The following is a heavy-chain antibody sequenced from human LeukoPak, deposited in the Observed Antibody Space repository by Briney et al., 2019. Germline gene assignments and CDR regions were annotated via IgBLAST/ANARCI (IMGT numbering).Heavy chain of an antibody. CDR3: ARGFHYDFWSGYYPLDFDY. J-gene: IGHJ4*02. Sequence: NPGRSLRLSCAASGFTFSSYGMHWVRQAPGKGLEWVAVIWYDGSNKYYADSVKGRFTISRDNSKNTLYLQMNSLRAEDTAVYYCARGFHYDFWSGYYPLDFDYWGQGTLVTVSS. V-gene: IGHV3-33*01. CDR1: GFTFSSYG. CDR2: IWYDGSNK. D-gene: IGHD3-3*01.